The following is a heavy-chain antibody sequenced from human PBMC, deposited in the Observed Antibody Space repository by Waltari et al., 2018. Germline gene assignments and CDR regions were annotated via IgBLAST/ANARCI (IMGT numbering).Heavy chain of an antibody. V-gene: IGHV3-23*01. CDR3: AKRVAVPGSTYYFDY. D-gene: IGHD2-2*01. CDR2: SSGSGGTT. J-gene: IGHJ4*02. CDR1: GFTFSSYA. Sequence: EVQLLESGGGLVQPGGSLRLSCAASGFTFSSYAMSWVRQAPGKGMGWVSVSSGSGGTTYYADSVKGGCTISRDNSKNTLYLQMNSLRAEDTAIYYCAKRVAVPGSTYYFDYWGQGTLVTVSS.